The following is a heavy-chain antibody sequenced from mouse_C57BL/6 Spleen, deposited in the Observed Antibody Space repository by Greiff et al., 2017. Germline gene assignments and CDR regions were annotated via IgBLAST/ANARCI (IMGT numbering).Heavy chain of an antibody. CDR3: ARSYRPYWYAMDY. D-gene: IGHD2-12*01. Sequence: VQLQQSGPELVKPGASVKISCKASGYTFTDYYMNWVKQSHGKSLEWIGDINPNNGGTSYTQKFKGKATLTVDKSSSTAYMELRRLTSEDAADYYCARSYRPYWYAMDYWGQGTSVTVAS. V-gene: IGHV1-26*01. CDR2: INPNNGGT. J-gene: IGHJ4*01. CDR1: GYTFTDYY.